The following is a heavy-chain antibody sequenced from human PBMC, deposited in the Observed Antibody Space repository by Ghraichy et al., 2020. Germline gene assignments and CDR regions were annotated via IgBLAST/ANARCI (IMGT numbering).Heavy chain of an antibody. CDR1: GGSFSGYY. V-gene: IGHV4-34*01. D-gene: IGHD3-22*01. CDR2: INHSGST. J-gene: IGHJ4*02. Sequence: ESLNISCAVYGGSFSGYYWSWIRQPPGKGLEWIGEINHSGSTNYNPSLKSRVTISVDTSKNQFSLKLSSVTAADTAVYYCLTGYYYDSSGLKDYWGQGTLVTVSS. CDR3: LTGYYYDSSGLKDY.